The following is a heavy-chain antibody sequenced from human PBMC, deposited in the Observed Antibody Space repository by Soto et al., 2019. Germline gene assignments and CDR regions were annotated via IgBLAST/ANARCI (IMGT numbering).Heavy chain of an antibody. J-gene: IGHJ4*02. CDR2: IYYSGST. CDR1: GGSISSYY. CDR3: ARWAGNLNY. Sequence: SSETLSLTCTVSGGSISSYYWSWIRQPPGKGLEWIGYIYYSGSTNYNPSLKSRVTISVDTSKNQFSLKLSSVTAADTAVYYCARWAGNLNYWGQGTLVTVSS. V-gene: IGHV4-59*01.